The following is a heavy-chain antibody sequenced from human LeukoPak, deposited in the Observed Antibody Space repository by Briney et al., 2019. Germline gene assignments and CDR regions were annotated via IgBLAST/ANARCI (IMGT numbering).Heavy chain of an antibody. J-gene: IGHJ4*02. V-gene: IGHV1-46*01. CDR1: GYTFTSYY. CDR2: ISPSGGST. D-gene: IGHD5-24*01. CDR3: ARDGGRWLQFFY. Sequence: GASVKVSCKASGYTFTSYYMHWVRQAPGQGLEWMGIISPSGGSTSYAQKFQGRVTMTRDTSTSTVYMELSSLRSEDTAVYYCARDGGRWLQFFYWGQGTLVTVSS.